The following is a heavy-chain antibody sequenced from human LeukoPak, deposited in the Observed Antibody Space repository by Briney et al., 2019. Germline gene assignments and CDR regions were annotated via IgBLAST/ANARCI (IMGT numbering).Heavy chain of an antibody. Sequence: SETLSLTCAVSGYSISSGNYWGWIRQPPGKALEWIGSVYHRGNTYYSPSLKSRVTISVDTSKNQVSLKLGSVTAADTAVYYCARFYYGSGFYYFYMDVWGKGTTVTVSS. J-gene: IGHJ6*03. CDR2: VYHRGNT. CDR1: GYSISSGNY. V-gene: IGHV4-38-2*01. D-gene: IGHD3-10*01. CDR3: ARFYYGSGFYYFYMDV.